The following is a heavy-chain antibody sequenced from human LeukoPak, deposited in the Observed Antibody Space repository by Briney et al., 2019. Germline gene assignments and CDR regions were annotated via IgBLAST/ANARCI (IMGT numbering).Heavy chain of an antibody. D-gene: IGHD3-10*01. J-gene: IGHJ4*02. Sequence: GGSLRLSCAASGFSVSSNYMSWVRQAPGKGLEWVSVIYSDGSTYYADSVKGRFTISRYYSKNTLFLQVDSLRAEDTAVYYCARVYYYGSGSFSFDYWGQGTLVTVSS. CDR2: IYSDGST. CDR3: ARVYYYGSGSFSFDY. CDR1: GFSVSSNY. V-gene: IGHV3-66*01.